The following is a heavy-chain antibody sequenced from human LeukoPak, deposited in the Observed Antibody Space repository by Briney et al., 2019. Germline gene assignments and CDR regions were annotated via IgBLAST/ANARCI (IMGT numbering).Heavy chain of an antibody. V-gene: IGHV3-23*01. CDR1: GFTFSNYA. CDR3: AKRDF. CDR2: ISGSGGTT. J-gene: IGHJ4*02. Sequence: PGGSLRLSCAASGFTFSNYAMHWVRQAPGKGLEWVSSISGSGGTTYYAGSVKGRFTISRDNSKNTLFLQMNSLRADDTAIYYCAKRDFWGQGTLVTVSS.